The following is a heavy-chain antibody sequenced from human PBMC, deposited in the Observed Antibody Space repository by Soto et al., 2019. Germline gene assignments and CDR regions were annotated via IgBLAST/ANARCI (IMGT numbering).Heavy chain of an antibody. CDR3: AREGIAAAGGESFDL. Sequence: QVQLQQWGAGLLKPSETLSLTCAVYGGSFSGYYWSWIRQPPGKGLEWIGEINHSGSTNYNPSLKSRVTISVDTSKNQFSLKLSSVTAADTAVYYCAREGIAAAGGESFDLWGRGTLVTVSS. CDR2: INHSGST. CDR1: GGSFSGYY. D-gene: IGHD6-13*01. V-gene: IGHV4-34*01. J-gene: IGHJ2*01.